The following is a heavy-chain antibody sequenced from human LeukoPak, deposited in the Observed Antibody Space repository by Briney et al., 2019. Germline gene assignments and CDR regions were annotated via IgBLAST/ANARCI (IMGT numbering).Heavy chain of an antibody. Sequence: SETLSLTCAVYGGSFSGYYWSWIRQPPGKGLEWIGEINHSGSTNYNPSLKSRVTISVDTSKNQFSLKLSSVTAADTAVYYCARPRRDGYNRVGYSYMDVWGKGTTVTVSS. D-gene: IGHD5-24*01. J-gene: IGHJ6*03. V-gene: IGHV4-34*01. CDR2: INHSGST. CDR1: GGSFSGYY. CDR3: ARPRRDGYNRVGYSYMDV.